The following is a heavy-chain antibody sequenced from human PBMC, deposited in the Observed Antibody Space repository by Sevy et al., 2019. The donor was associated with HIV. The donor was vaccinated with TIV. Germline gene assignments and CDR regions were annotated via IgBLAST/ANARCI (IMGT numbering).Heavy chain of an antibody. CDR1: GFTLTDYW. Sequence: GGSLRLSCAASGFTLTDYWMSWVRQTPGKGLEWVATIKQDESEKYYVDSVKGRFVTSRDNGKTSVSLQMNGLRVEDTALYYCAREVGGFNWRPYYFDSWGQGTLVTVSS. D-gene: IGHD3-16*01. V-gene: IGHV3-7*01. J-gene: IGHJ4*02. CDR2: IKQDESEK. CDR3: AREVGGFNWRPYYFDS.